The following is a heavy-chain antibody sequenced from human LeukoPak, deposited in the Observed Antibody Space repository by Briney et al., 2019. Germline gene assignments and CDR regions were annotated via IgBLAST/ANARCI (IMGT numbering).Heavy chain of an antibody. CDR2: IYTSGST. CDR1: GGSISSGSYY. V-gene: IGHV4-61*02. Sequence: SQTLSLTCTVSGGSISSGSYYCSWIRQPAGKGLEWIGRIYTSGSTNYNPSLKSRVTISVDTSKNQFSLKLSSVTAADTAVYYCARGGGYSSGWYHFQHWGQGTLVTVSS. D-gene: IGHD6-19*01. CDR3: ARGGGYSSGWYHFQH. J-gene: IGHJ1*01.